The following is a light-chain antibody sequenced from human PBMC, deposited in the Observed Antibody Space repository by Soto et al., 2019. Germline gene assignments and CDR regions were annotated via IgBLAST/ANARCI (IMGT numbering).Light chain of an antibody. CDR2: DNN. V-gene: IGLV1-40*01. CDR3: QSYDSRLSSWV. J-gene: IGLJ3*02. CDR1: SSNIGAGYD. Sequence: QSVLTQPPSVSGAPGQRGTISCTGSSSNIGAGYDVHWYQQLPGTAPKLLIYDNNNRPSGVPDRFSGSKSGTSASLAITGLQAEDEADYYCQSYDSRLSSWVFGGGTKVPVL.